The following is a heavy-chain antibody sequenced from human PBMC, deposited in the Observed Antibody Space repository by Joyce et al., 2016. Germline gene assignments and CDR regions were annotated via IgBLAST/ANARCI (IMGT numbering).Heavy chain of an antibody. CDR1: GGSISSYY. J-gene: IGHJ4*02. Sequence: QVRLQESGPRLVKPSETLTLICNVSGGSISSYYWSWIRQPPGRGLEWIGYISFNGNTNYTPSLQGRVSVSVDTSKSQFSLKLSSVTAADTAMYFCARTTLVPAALYFFDSWGQGTLVTVSS. CDR2: ISFNGNT. V-gene: IGHV4-59*01. D-gene: IGHD2-2*01. CDR3: ARTTLVPAALYFFDS.